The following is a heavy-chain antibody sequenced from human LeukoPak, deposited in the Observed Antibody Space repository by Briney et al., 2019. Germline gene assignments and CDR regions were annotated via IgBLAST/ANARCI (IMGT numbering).Heavy chain of an antibody. CDR2: IFYGGST. CDR3: ARVAQKLERIAVAGTSEWRANWYFDL. J-gene: IGHJ2*01. CDR1: GGSISSYY. V-gene: IGHV4-59*12. Sequence: PSETLSLTCTVSGGSISSYYWSWIRQPPGRGLEWIGYIFYGGSTNYNPSLKSRVTMSVDTSKNQFSLKLRSVTAADTAVYYCARVAQKLERIAVAGTSEWRANWYFDLWGRGTLVTVSS. D-gene: IGHD6-19*01.